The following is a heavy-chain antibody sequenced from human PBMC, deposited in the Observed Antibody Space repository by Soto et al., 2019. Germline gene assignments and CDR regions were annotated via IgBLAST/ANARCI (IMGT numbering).Heavy chain of an antibody. CDR3: AKNDGDYLYYYHGMDV. CDR1: GFTFINYA. J-gene: IGHJ6*02. D-gene: IGHD4-17*01. Sequence: GGSLRLSCAASGFTFINYAMSWVRQAPGRGLEWISSISGSGSTTFYADSVKGRVTFSRDKSKNTLYLEMHSLRAEDTAVYYCAKNDGDYLYYYHGMDVWGQGT. CDR2: ISGSGSTT. V-gene: IGHV3-23*01.